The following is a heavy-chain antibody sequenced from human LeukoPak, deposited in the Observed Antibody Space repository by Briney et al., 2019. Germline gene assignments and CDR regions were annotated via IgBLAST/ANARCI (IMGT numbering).Heavy chain of an antibody. CDR2: ISYDGSNK. CDR1: GFTFSSYG. J-gene: IGHJ4*02. CDR3: ARVGWFGELTRHPGGDF. D-gene: IGHD3-10*01. Sequence: GGSLRLSCAASGFTFSSYGMHWVRQAPGKGLEWVAVISYDGSNKYYADSVKGRFTISRDNAENSLYLQMNSLRAEDTAVYYCARVGWFGELTRHPGGDFWGQGTLVTVSS. V-gene: IGHV3-30*03.